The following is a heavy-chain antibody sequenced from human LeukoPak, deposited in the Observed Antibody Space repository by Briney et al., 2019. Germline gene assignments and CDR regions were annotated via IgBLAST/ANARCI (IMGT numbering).Heavy chain of an antibody. CDR2: IFFRGST. J-gene: IGHJ6*03. Sequence: SETLSLTCPLSGGSISSSSYYWGWIRQPPGKGLEWIGRIFFRGSTYYNPSLKSPVTISVATTKNQFSQKLSSVPAADTAVYYCARHVYSSSWIYYYYYMDVWGKGTAVTVSS. V-gene: IGHV4-39*01. CDR3: ARHVYSSSWIYYYYYMDV. D-gene: IGHD6-13*01. CDR1: GGSISSSSYY.